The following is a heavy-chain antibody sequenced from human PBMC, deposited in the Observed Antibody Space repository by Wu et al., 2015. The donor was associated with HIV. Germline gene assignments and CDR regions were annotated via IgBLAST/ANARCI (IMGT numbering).Heavy chain of an antibody. CDR1: AYTFIDYY. D-gene: IGHD2-15*01. V-gene: IGHV1-46*01. CDR3: ARDFCSGGFCHYFFDY. Sequence: VKKPGASVKISCKASAYTFIDYYIHWVRQSPGHGLEWVGIINPSSGGTSYAQKFHDRVTMTRDVSMYTVYMELSSLKSDDSAVYYCARDFCSGGFCHYFFDYWGQGALVTVSS. J-gene: IGHJ4*02. CDR2: INPSSGGT.